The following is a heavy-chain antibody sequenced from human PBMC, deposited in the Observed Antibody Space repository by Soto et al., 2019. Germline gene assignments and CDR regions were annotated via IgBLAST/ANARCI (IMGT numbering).Heavy chain of an antibody. CDR2: IYYSGST. CDR1: GGSFSGYY. J-gene: IGHJ5*02. Sequence: PSETLSLTCAVYGGSFSGYYWSWIRQPPGKGLEWIGYIYYSGSTNYNPSLKSRVTISVDTSKNQFSLKLSSVTAADTAVYYCARFAYVSWFDPWGQGTLVTVSS. CDR3: ARFAYVSWFDP. V-gene: IGHV4-59*01. D-gene: IGHD3-16*01.